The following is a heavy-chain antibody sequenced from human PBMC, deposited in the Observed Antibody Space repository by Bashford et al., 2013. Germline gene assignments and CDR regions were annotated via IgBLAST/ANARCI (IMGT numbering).Heavy chain of an antibody. CDR3: ARVALMTTVTPYYYYGMDV. CDR1: GYSFTSYY. V-gene: IGHV1-2*02. Sequence: ASVKVSCKASGYSFTSYYMHWVRQAPGQGLEWMGWINPNSGGTNYAQKFQGRVTMTRDTSITTAYMEVSRLRSDDTAVYYCARVALMTTVTPYYYYGMDVVGTKGPRSPSPQ. D-gene: IGHD4-17*01. CDR2: INPNSGGT. J-gene: IGHJ6*01.